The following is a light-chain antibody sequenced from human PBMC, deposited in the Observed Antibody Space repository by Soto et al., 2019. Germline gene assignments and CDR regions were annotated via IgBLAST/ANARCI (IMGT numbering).Light chain of an antibody. Sequence: IVLTQSPGTLSLSPGERATLSCRASQSVSSSYLAWYQQKPGQAPRLLIYGASSRATGIPDRFIGSGSGTDFTLTISRLEPEDFAVYYCQQYGSSSWTFGQGTKVEIK. V-gene: IGKV3-20*01. CDR2: GAS. CDR3: QQYGSSSWT. CDR1: QSVSSSY. J-gene: IGKJ1*01.